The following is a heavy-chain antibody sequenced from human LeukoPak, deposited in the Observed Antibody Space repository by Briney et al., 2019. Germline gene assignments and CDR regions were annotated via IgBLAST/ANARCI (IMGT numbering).Heavy chain of an antibody. CDR3: ARDLTMVRGVTHNWFDP. CDR1: GESFSGYY. V-gene: IGHV4-59*10. J-gene: IGHJ5*02. CDR2: IYTSGST. D-gene: IGHD3-10*01. Sequence: PSETLSLTCAVYGESFSGYYWSWIRQPPGKGLEWIGRIYTSGSTNYNPSLTGRVTMSVDTSKNQFSLKLSSVTAADTAVYYCARDLTMVRGVTHNWFDPWGQGTLVTVSS.